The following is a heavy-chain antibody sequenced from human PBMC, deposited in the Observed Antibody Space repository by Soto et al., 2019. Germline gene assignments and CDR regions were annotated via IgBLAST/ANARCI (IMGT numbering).Heavy chain of an antibody. J-gene: IGHJ4*02. CDR1: GFTFNDYV. CDR2: IGTGGLGT. D-gene: IGHD3-22*01. CDR3: VTNSSGYRRFDY. V-gene: IGHV3-23*01. Sequence: EVQLLESGGELVQPGGSLRLSCAASGFTFNDYVMTWVRQAPGKGLEWVSSIGTGGLGTHYADSVKGRFIISRDNSKNTLFLQLNSLRAEDTSFYYCVTNSSGYRRFDYWGQGSLVTVSS.